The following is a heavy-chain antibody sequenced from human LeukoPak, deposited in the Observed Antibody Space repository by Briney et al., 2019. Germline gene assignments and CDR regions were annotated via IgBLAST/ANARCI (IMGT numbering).Heavy chain of an antibody. J-gene: IGHJ4*02. CDR2: ISSSSSYI. CDR3: ARRAGAYTHPYDY. CDR1: GFTFSSYS. D-gene: IGHD3-16*01. V-gene: IGHV3-21*04. Sequence: SGGSLRLSCAASGFTFSSYSMNWVRQAPGKGLEWVSSISSSSSYIYYADSVKGRFTISRDNAKNSMYLQLNSLRAEDTAVYYCARRAGAYTHPYDYWGQGTLVTVSS.